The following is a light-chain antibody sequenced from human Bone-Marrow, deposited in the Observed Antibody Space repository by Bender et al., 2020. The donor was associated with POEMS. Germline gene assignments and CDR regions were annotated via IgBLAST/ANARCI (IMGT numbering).Light chain of an antibody. CDR1: SSDVGGYDY. J-gene: IGLJ3*02. V-gene: IGLV2-11*01. CDR3: CSYAGTFSVV. Sequence: QSALTQPASVSGSPGQSITISCTGTSSDVGGYDYVSWYQHLPGKAPKLMIYNVSKRPSGVPDRFSGSKSGNTASLTISGLQAEDEADYYCCSYAGTFSVVFGGGTKVTVL. CDR2: NVS.